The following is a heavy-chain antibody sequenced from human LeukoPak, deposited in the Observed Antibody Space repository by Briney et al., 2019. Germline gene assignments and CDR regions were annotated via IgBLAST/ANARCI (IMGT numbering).Heavy chain of an antibody. V-gene: IGHV3-33*08. D-gene: IGHD4-11*01. CDR2: IWSDGTNS. J-gene: IGHJ4*01. Sequence: GGSLRLSCAASGFIYSHYGVHWVRQAPGKGLEWVAVIWSDGTNSFYAGSVKGRFTISRDNSQRTLFLQMNSLRVEDTAMYYCVRDAQRGFDYSNSLRYWGHGTLVTVSS. CDR3: VRDAQRGFDYSNSLRY. CDR1: GFIYSHYG.